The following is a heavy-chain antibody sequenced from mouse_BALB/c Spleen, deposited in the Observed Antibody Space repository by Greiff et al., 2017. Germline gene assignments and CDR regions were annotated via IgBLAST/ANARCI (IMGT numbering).Heavy chain of an antibody. CDR3: ARDVYYYGSSYVYAMDY. D-gene: IGHD1-1*01. CDR1: GFSLTGYG. Sequence: VQLQESGPGLVAPSQSLSITCTVSGFSLTGYGVNWVRQPPGKGLEWLGMIWGDGSTDYNSALKSRLSISKDNSKSQVFLKMNSLQTDDTARYYCARDVYYYGSSYVYAMDYWGQGTSVTVSS. V-gene: IGHV2-6-7*01. CDR2: IWGDGST. J-gene: IGHJ4*01.